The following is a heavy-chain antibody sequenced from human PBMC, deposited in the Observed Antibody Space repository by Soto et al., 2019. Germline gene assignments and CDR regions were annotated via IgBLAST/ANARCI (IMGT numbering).Heavy chain of an antibody. V-gene: IGHV4-34*01. J-gene: IGHJ4*02. D-gene: IGHD2-21*02. Sequence: PSETLSLTCAVYGGSFSGYYWSWIRQPPGKGLEWIGEINHSGSTNYNPSLKSRVTISVDTSKNQFSPKLSSVTAADTAVYYCARRTSDWRYFDYWGQGTLVTVSS. CDR3: ARRTSDWRYFDY. CDR1: GGSFSGYY. CDR2: INHSGST.